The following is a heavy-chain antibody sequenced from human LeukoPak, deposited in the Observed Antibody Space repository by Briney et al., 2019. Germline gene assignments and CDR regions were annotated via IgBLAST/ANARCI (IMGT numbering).Heavy chain of an antibody. V-gene: IGHV1-69*13. D-gene: IGHD3/OR15-3a*01. J-gene: IGHJ6*03. Sequence: ASVKVSCKASGYTFTSYGISWVRQAPGQGLEWMGGIIPIFGTANYAQKFQGRVTITADESTSTAYMELSSLRSEDTAVYYCARVRSRPKDFWTAGGPYYYMDVWGKGTTVTVSS. CDR2: IIPIFGTA. CDR1: GYTFTSYG. CDR3: ARVRSRPKDFWTAGGPYYYMDV.